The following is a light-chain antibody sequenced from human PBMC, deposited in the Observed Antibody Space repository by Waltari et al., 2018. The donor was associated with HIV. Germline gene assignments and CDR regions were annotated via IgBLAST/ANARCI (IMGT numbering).Light chain of an antibody. CDR1: QTIGDY. CDR3: EQIYTLPLFT. V-gene: IGKV1-39*01. J-gene: IGKJ3*01. CDR2: STT. Sequence: DIQLTQSPSPLSAFVGDRVTITCRASQTIGDYVNWYQQKPGEPPKLLIYSTTSLQPGVPSRFSGSGSGTDFALTISSLQSEDFATYYCEQIYTLPLFTFGPGTKVDIK.